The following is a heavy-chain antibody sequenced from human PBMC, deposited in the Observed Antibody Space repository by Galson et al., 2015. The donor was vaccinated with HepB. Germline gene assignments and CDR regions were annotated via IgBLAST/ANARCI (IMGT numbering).Heavy chain of an antibody. J-gene: IGHJ6*02. D-gene: IGHD3-3*01. V-gene: IGHV3-23*01. Sequence: SLRLSCAASGFTFSSYAMSWVRQAPGKGLEWVSAISGSGGSTYYADSVKGRFAISRDNSKNTLYLQMNSLRAEDTAVYYCANFPDTRNTIFGVVIIVGGAWDGMDVWGQGTTVTVSS. CDR1: GFTFSSYA. CDR3: ANFPDTRNTIFGVVIIVGGAWDGMDV. CDR2: ISGSGGST.